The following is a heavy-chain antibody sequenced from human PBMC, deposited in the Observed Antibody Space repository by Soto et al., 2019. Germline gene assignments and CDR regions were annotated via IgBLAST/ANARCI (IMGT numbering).Heavy chain of an antibody. J-gene: IGHJ4*02. CDR1: GFTFSSYD. Sequence: PXVSLRLSCAASGFTFSSYDMHGVRQATGKGLEWVSAIGTAGDTYYPGSVKGRFTISRENAKNSLYLQMNSLRAGDTAVYYCAREGSSGSVDYWGQGTLVTVSS. CDR2: IGTAGDT. D-gene: IGHD6-19*01. V-gene: IGHV3-13*01. CDR3: AREGSSGSVDY.